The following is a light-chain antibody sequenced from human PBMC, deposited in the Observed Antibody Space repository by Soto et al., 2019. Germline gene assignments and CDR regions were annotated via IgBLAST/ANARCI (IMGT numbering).Light chain of an antibody. V-gene: IGKV3-20*01. CDR1: QSVSSSY. CDR2: GAS. J-gene: IGKJ1*01. CDR3: QQYDNSPWT. Sequence: EIVLTQSPGTLSLSPGEGATLSCRASQSVSSSYLAWYQQKPGQAPRLLIYGASSRATGIPDRFSGGGSGTDFSLTISRLEPEDFAVYSCQQYDNSPWTFGQGTKVEIK.